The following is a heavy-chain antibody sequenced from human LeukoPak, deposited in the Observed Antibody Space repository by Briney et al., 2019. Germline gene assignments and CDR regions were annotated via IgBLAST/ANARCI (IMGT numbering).Heavy chain of an antibody. CDR1: GFTFSTYE. D-gene: IGHD2-21*01. CDR2: ISSTSSHM. J-gene: IGHJ2*01. V-gene: IGHV3-21*01. CDR3: ARDGRDCGGDCYSLSWYFDL. Sequence: GGSLRLSCAASGFTFSTYEMNWVRQAPGKGLEWVSSISSTSSHMYYEDSVKGRFTISRDNAKNSLYLQMNSLRAEDTAVYYCARDGRDCGGDCYSLSWYFDLWGRGTLLTVSS.